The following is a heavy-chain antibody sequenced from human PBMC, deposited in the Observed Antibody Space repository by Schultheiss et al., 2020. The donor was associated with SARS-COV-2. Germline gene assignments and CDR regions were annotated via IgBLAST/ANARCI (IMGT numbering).Heavy chain of an antibody. V-gene: IGHV3-48*04. CDR2: ISTSGSSK. J-gene: IGHJ6*02. CDR3: ARDVAWFGRNGMDV. CDR1: GFTFSSYG. D-gene: IGHD3-10*01. Sequence: GGSLRLSCAASGFTFSSYGMHWVRQAPGKGLEWVSFISTSGSSKYYADSVKGRFTISRDNAKNTVYLQMNSLRAEDTAVYYCARDVAWFGRNGMDVWGQGTTVTVSS.